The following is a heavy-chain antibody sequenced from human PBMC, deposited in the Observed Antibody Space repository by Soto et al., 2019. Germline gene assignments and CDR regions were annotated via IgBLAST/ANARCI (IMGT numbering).Heavy chain of an antibody. Sequence: PGGSLRLSCTASGFTFSDFAMNWFRQAPGKGLEWVGFIRSKAYRGTTEYAASVKDRFTISRDDSRGIAYLQMNSLKTDDTAVYYCARGSGVVRFLEWFWGQGT. J-gene: IGHJ4*02. CDR1: GFTFSDFA. CDR3: ARGSGVVRFLEWF. V-gene: IGHV3-49*03. D-gene: IGHD3-3*01. CDR2: IRSKAYRGTT.